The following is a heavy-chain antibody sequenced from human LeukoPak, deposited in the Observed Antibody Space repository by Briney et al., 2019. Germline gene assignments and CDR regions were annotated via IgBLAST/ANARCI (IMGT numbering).Heavy chain of an antibody. CDR2: INPNSGDT. CDR3: ARELGSSGCYGVDY. V-gene: IGHV1-2*04. Sequence: ASVKVSCKASGYSFTGHYIHWVRQAPGQGPEWVGWINPNSGDTTYAQNFQGWVTMTRDTSIATAYMELSRLRSDDTAVYYCARELGSSGCYGVDYWGQGTLVTVSS. CDR1: GYSFTGHY. J-gene: IGHJ4*02. D-gene: IGHD3-22*01.